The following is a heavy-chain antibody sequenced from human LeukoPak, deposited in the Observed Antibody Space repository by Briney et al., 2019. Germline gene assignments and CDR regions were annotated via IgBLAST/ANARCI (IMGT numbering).Heavy chain of an antibody. V-gene: IGHV3-23*01. J-gene: IGHJ4*02. Sequence: GGSLRLSCAASGFTFSSYAMSWVRQAPGKGLEWVSAITGGGGSTYYADSVKGRFTISRDNSKNTVFLQMDSLKAEDTAVYYCAKRNMGAVVCWCQGTLVTVSS. D-gene: IGHD1-26*01. CDR1: GFTFSSYA. CDR3: AKRNMGAVVC. CDR2: ITGGGGST.